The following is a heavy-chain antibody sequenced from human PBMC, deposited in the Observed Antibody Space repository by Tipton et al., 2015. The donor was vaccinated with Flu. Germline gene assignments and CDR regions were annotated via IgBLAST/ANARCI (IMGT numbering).Heavy chain of an antibody. D-gene: IGHD2-15*01. V-gene: IGHV4-39*01. CDR2: ISYSWST. J-gene: IGHJ6*02. CDR3: ARHRGGPVLGFYGMDV. CDR1: GDSITSSSNY. Sequence: TLSLTCTVSGDSITSSSNYWGWIRQPPGKGLEWVATISYSWSTYSNPALKSRVTISLDTSKNQFSLKLTSVTAADTAVYFCARHRGGPVLGFYGMDVWGQGTTVTVSS.